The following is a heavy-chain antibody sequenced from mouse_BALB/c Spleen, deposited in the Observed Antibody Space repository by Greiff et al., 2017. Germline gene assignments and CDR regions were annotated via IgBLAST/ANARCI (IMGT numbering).Heavy chain of an antibody. Sequence: DVHLVESGGGLVQPGGSLKLSCAASGFTFSSYGMSWVRQTPDKRLELVATINSNGGSTYYPDSVKGRFTISRDNAKNTLYLQMSSLKSEDTAMYYCARDGAYGRIDYWGQGTTLTVSS. CDR2: INSNGGST. CDR1: GFTFSSYG. V-gene: IGHV5-6-3*01. J-gene: IGHJ2*01. D-gene: IGHD2-1*01. CDR3: ARDGAYGRIDY.